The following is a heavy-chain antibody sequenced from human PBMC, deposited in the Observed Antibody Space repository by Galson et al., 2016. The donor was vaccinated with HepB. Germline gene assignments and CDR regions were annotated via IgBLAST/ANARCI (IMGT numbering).Heavy chain of an antibody. D-gene: IGHD4/OR15-4a*01. J-gene: IGHJ4*02. CDR2: GHVNGRT. Sequence: TLSLTCSVSGGSISSGSYSWTWIRQPAGKGLEWIGHGHVNGRTNYNPSLKSRVTISLDTSKNQVSLNLTSLTASDTAVYYCAKGLVTMVDGGVFFDYWGRGAQVTVSS. CDR1: GGSISSGSYS. CDR3: AKGLVTMVDGGVFFDY. V-gene: IGHV4-61*09.